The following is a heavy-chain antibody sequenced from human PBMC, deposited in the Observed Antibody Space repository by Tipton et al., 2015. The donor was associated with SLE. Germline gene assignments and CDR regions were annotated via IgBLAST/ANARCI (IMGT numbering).Heavy chain of an antibody. J-gene: IGHJ4*02. V-gene: IGHV4-30-4*01. CDR2: IYYTGHT. Sequence: LSLTCTVSGGSISGGDYYWSWIRQPPGKGLEWIGNIYYTGHTYYSPSLESRLTFSVDTSTNQFSLMLSSVSAADAAVYYCARGSGVSVRRFDSWGQGILVTVSS. D-gene: IGHD3-10*01. CDR3: ARGSGVSVRRFDS. CDR1: GGSISGGDYY.